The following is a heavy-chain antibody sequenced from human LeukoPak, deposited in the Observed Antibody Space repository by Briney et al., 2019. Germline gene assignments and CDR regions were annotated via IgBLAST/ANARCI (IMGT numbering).Heavy chain of an antibody. CDR2: IYYSGST. CDR1: GGSISSYY. CDR3: ARANGYNGELLLIYYYYYMDV. D-gene: IGHD1-26*01. J-gene: IGHJ6*03. V-gene: IGHV4-59*01. Sequence: PSETLSLTCTVSGGSISSYYWSWIRQPPGKGLEGIGYIYYSGSTNYNPSLKSRVTISVDTSKNQFSLKLSSVTAADTAVYYCARANGYNGELLLIYYYYYMDVWGKGTTVTVSS.